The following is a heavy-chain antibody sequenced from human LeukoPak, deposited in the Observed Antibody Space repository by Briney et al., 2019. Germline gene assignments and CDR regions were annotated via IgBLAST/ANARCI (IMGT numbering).Heavy chain of an antibody. CDR1: GGSFSGYY. V-gene: IGHV4-34*01. CDR3: ARVPCSSTSCYKPRAFDI. Sequence: SETLSLTCAVYGGSFSGYYWSWIRQPPGKGLEWIGEINHSGSTNYNPSLKSRVTISVDTSKNQFSLKLSSVTAADTAVYYCARVPCSSTSCYKPRAFDIWGQGTMVTVSS. J-gene: IGHJ3*02. D-gene: IGHD2-2*02. CDR2: INHSGST.